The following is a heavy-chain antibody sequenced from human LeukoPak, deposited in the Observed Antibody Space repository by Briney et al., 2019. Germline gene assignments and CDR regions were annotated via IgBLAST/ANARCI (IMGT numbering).Heavy chain of an antibody. CDR1: GGSFSSSSYY. V-gene: IGHV4-39*01. CDR2: IYYSGST. Sequence: PSETLSLTCTVPGGSFSSSSYYWGWIRQPPGKGLEWIGSIYYSGSTYYNPSLKSRVTISVDTSKNQFSLKLRSVTAADTAVYYCASISGSYGPLDHWGQGTLVTVSS. J-gene: IGHJ4*02. D-gene: IGHD1-26*01. CDR3: ASISGSYGPLDH.